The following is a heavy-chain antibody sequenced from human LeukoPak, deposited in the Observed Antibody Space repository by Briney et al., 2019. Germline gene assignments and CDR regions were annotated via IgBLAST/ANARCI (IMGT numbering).Heavy chain of an antibody. D-gene: IGHD3-3*01. Sequence: PGGSLRLSCAASGFTFSSYAMHWVRQAPGKGLEWVAVISYDGSNKYYADSVKGRFTISRDNSKNTLYLQMNSLRAEDTAVYYCARDRAILFLEWFPTHYYYGMDVWGQGTTVTVSS. V-gene: IGHV3-30-3*01. CDR2: ISYDGSNK. CDR1: GFTFSSYA. J-gene: IGHJ6*02. CDR3: ARDRAILFLEWFPTHYYYGMDV.